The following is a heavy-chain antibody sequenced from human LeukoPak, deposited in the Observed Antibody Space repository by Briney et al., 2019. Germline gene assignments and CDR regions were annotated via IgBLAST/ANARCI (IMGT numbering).Heavy chain of an antibody. CDR2: IRSTDGAI. Sequence: GGSLRLFCAASGFTFRLYSMNWVRQSPGKGLEWLSYIRSTDGAIAYADSVKGRFTISRDDAKNSLYLQMNSLRDEDTAVYYCARDRDWAFDYWGQGTLITVSS. CDR3: ARDRDWAFDY. V-gene: IGHV3-48*02. J-gene: IGHJ4*02. CDR1: GFTFRLYS. D-gene: IGHD3-9*01.